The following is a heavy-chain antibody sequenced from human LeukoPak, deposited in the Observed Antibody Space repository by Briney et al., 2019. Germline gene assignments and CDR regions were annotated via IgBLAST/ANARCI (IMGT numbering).Heavy chain of an antibody. CDR1: GFTFSSYW. Sequence: GGSLRLSCAASGFTFSSYWMSWVRQAPGKGLEWVANIKQDGSEKYYVDSVKGRFTISRDNAKNSLYLQMNSLRAEDTAVYYCARDARKDYCGSGSDQPFDYWGQGTLVTVS. CDR3: ARDARKDYCGSGSDQPFDY. J-gene: IGHJ4*02. V-gene: IGHV3-7*01. D-gene: IGHD3-10*01. CDR2: IKQDGSEK.